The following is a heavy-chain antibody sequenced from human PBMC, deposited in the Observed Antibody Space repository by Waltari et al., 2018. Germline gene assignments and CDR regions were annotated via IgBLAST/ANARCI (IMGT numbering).Heavy chain of an antibody. CDR1: GYSFPSSW. CDR3: ASLVDTAMVYYYGMDV. CDR2: IIPILGIA. V-gene: IGHV1-69*09. D-gene: IGHD5-18*01. J-gene: IGHJ6*02. Sequence: VQLVQSGAEVKKPGESLQISCTGSGYSFPSSWIGWVLQMPGKGLEWMGIIPILGIANYEQKFQGRVTSTADKSTSTAYMELSSLRSEDTAVYYCASLVDTAMVYYYGMDVWGQGTTVTVSS.